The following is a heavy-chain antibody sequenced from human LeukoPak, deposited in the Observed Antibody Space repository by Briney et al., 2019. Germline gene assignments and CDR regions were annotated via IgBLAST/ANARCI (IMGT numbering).Heavy chain of an antibody. CDR3: AKDGGYCSGGSCHDAFDI. CDR2: ISGSGGST. V-gene: IGHV3-23*01. J-gene: IGHJ3*02. CDR1: GFTFSSYA. Sequence: GGSLRLSCAASGFTFSSYAMSWVRRAPGKGLEWVSAISGSGGSTYYADSVKGRFTISRDNSKNTLYLQMNSLRAEDTAVYYCAKDGGYCSGGSCHDAFDIWGQGTMVTVSS. D-gene: IGHD2-15*01.